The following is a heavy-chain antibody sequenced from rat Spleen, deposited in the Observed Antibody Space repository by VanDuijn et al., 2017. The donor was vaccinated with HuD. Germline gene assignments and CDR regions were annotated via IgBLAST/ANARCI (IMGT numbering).Heavy chain of an antibody. CDR2: ISHDGGNA. V-gene: IGHV5-25*01. D-gene: IGHD1-9*01. CDR3: ASLGTYYGYTYGYFDY. CDR1: GFTFSDYF. Sequence: EVQLVESGGGLVQPGRSLKLSCAASGFTFSDYFMAWVRQAPTKGLEWVASISHDGGNAYYRDSVKGRFTISRDNAKSTLYLQMDSLRSEDTATYYCASLGTYYGYTYGYFDYWGQGVMVTVSS. J-gene: IGHJ2*01.